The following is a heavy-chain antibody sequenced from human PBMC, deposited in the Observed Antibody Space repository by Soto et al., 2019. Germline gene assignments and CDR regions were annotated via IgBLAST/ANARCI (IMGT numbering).Heavy chain of an antibody. CDR3: ASHCSTSCSDWVDP. J-gene: IGHJ5*02. CDR2: IDPSVGST. CDR1: GYRFTSKY. V-gene: IGHV1-46*03. D-gene: IGHD2-2*01. Sequence: QVQLVQSGAEVKKPGASVKVSCKASGYRFTSKYIHWVRQAPGQGLEWKGIIDPSVGSTSYAQKFQGGVTMTRDTSTSTVYMELSSLRSEDTAVYYCASHCSTSCSDWVDPWGQGTLVTVSS.